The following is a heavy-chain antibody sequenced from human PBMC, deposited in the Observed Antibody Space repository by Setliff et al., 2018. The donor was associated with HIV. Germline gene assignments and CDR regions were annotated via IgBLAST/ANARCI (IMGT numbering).Heavy chain of an antibody. CDR3: AGVYYYGSWSYNYPYYFDY. D-gene: IGHD3-10*01. CDR1: GGTFSSYA. CDR2: IIPIFGTA. J-gene: IGHJ4*02. V-gene: IGHV1-69*13. Sequence: SVKVSCKASGGTFSSYAISWVRQAPGQGLEWMGGIIPIFGTANYAQKFQGRVTITADESTSTAYMELSSLRSEDTAVYYCAGVYYYGSWSYNYPYYFDYWGQGTLVTVSS.